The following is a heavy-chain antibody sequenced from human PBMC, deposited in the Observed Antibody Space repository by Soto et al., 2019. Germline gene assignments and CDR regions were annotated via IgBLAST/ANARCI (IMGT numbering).Heavy chain of an antibody. V-gene: IGHV1-8*01. CDR2: MQPSTGRT. CDR3: ARGVSAGVHH. Sequence: ASVKVSCKASGYSFTSLDINWVRQTAGQGLEWMGWMQPSTGRTGYAQKFQGRVTMTRDTSINTAYMELTTLTSDDTAFYYCARGVSAGVHHWGQGTLVTVSS. CDR1: GYSFTSLD. D-gene: IGHD3-10*01. J-gene: IGHJ5*02.